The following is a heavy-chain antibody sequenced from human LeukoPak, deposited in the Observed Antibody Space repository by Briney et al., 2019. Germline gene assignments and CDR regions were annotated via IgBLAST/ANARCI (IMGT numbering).Heavy chain of an antibody. D-gene: IGHD3-10*01. J-gene: IGHJ4*02. Sequence: PSGTLSLTCAVFGGSISSSNWWSWVRRPPGKGLEWIGEIYHSGSTNYNPSLKSRVTISVDKSKNQFSLKLSSVTAADTAVYYCARGPKGGRYYGSGRGYFDYWGQGTLVTVSS. CDR3: ARGPKGGRYYGSGRGYFDY. CDR1: GGSISSSNW. V-gene: IGHV4-4*02. CDR2: IYHSGST.